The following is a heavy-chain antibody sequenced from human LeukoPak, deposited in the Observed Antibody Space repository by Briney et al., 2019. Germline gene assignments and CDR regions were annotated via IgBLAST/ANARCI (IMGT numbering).Heavy chain of an antibody. D-gene: IGHD5-18*01. CDR2: INSDGSST. V-gene: IGHV3-74*01. CDR3: AKRNGLGTAMVTN. Sequence: GGSLRLSCAASGFTFSSYWMHWVRQAPGKGLVWVSRINSDGSSTSYADSVKGRFTISRDNAKNTLYLQMNSLRAEDTAVYYCAKRNGLGTAMVTNWGQGTLVTVSS. J-gene: IGHJ4*02. CDR1: GFTFSSYW.